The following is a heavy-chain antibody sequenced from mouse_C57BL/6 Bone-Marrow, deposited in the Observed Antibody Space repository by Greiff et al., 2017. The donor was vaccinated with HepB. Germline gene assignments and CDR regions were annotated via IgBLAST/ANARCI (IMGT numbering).Heavy chain of an antibody. CDR2: IYPGSGST. J-gene: IGHJ3*01. V-gene: IGHV1-55*01. Sequence: QVQLQQPGAELVKPGASVKMSCKASGYTFTSYWITWVKQRPGQGLEWIGDIYPGSGSTNDNEKFKSKATLTVDNSSSTAYMQLSSLTSEDSAVYYCAKESADDGYRFAYWGQGTLVPVSA. D-gene: IGHD2-3*01. CDR3: AKESADDGYRFAY. CDR1: GYTFTSYW.